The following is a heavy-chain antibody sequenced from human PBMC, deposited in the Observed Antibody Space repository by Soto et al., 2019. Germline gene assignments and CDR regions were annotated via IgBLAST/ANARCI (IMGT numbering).Heavy chain of an antibody. V-gene: IGHV1-24*01. CDR2: FDPEDGET. CDR1: GYTLTELS. D-gene: IGHD6-19*01. Sequence: RASVKVSCKVSGYTLTELSMHWVRQAPGKGLEWMGGFDPEDGETIYAQKFQGRVTMTEDTSTDTAYMELSSMRSEDTAVYYCATAGIAVAGTIGRYWGQGTLVTVSS. J-gene: IGHJ4*02. CDR3: ATAGIAVAGTIGRY.